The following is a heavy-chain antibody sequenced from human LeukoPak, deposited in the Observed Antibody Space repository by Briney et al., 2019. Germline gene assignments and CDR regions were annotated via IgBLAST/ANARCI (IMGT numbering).Heavy chain of an antibody. D-gene: IGHD3-3*01. J-gene: IGHJ4*02. CDR3: GSRRTAMFGVIKGPIDY. Sequence: SETLSLTCAVYGGSFSDYYWTWIREPPGKGLEWIGEINHSGSPNNNPSLKSRVSISFDTSKNQFSLKLTSVTAADTAVYYCGSRRTAMFGVIKGPIDYWGQGTLVTVSS. CDR2: INHSGSP. CDR1: GGSFSDYY. V-gene: IGHV4-34*01.